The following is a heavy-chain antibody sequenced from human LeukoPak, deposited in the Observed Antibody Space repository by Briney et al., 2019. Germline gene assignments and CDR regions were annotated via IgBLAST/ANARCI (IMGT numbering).Heavy chain of an antibody. CDR2: IRYDGSNK. Sequence: GGSLRLSCAASGFTFSSYGMHWVRQAPGKGLEWVAFIRYDGSNKYYADSMKGRFTISRDNSKNTLYLQMSSLRAEDTAVYYCAKSCSGGSCYPDYWGQGTLVTVSS. J-gene: IGHJ4*02. CDR3: AKSCSGGSCYPDY. V-gene: IGHV3-30*02. CDR1: GFTFSSYG. D-gene: IGHD2-15*01.